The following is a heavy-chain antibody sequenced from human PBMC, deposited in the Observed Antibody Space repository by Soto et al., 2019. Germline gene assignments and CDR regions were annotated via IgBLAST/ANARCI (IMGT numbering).Heavy chain of an antibody. D-gene: IGHD3-3*01. V-gene: IGHV1-3*01. CDR1: RFTFTSYS. J-gene: IGHJ4*02. Sequence: GVPVKVSSKASRFTFTSYSLHWPRHAPGKRLEWMGWINAGNGNTKYSQKFQGRVTITRDTSASTAYMELSSLRSEDTAVYYFAGGKSGGWSFLAYGGKGTLVTVSS. CDR2: INAGNGNT. CDR3: AGGKSGGWSFLAY.